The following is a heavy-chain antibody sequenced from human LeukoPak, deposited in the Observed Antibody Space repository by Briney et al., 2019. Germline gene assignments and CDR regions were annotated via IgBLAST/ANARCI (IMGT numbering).Heavy chain of an antibody. J-gene: IGHJ4*02. CDR3: TRGWDS. V-gene: IGHV1-8*01. Sequence: ASVKVSCKASGYTFSNYDINWVRQAPGQGLEWMGWMNPDSDDADYAQKFQGRFSITMNTSITTAYIELSSLGFEDTAVYFCTRGWDSWGQGTLVTVSS. CDR1: GYTFSNYD. CDR2: MNPDSDDA.